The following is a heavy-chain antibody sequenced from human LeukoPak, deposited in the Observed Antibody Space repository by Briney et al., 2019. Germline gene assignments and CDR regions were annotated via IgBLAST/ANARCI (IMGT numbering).Heavy chain of an antibody. J-gene: IGHJ5*02. CDR2: IYYSGST. CDR3: ARGGKDNWFDP. V-gene: IGHV4-59*11. CDR1: GGSIISHY. Sequence: SETLSLTCTVSGGSIISHYWSWIRQPPGKGLEWIGYIYYSGSTNYNPSLKSRVTISVDTSKNQFSLKLSSVTAADTAVYYCARGGKDNWFDPWGQGTLVTVSS. D-gene: IGHD3-16*01.